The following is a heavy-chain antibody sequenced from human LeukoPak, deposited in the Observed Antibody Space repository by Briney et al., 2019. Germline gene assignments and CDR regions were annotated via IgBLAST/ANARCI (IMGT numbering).Heavy chain of an antibody. CDR2: INHSGST. D-gene: IGHD2-2*01. J-gene: IGHJ6*03. CDR3: ARSAYCSSTSCYSNYYYMDV. CDR1: GGSFSGYY. Sequence: SETLSLTCAVYGGSFSGYYWSWIRQPPGKGLEWIGEINHSGSTNYNPSLKSRVTVSVDTSKNQFSLKLSSVTAADTAVYYCARSAYCSSTSCYSNYYYMDVWGKGTTVTISS. V-gene: IGHV4-34*01.